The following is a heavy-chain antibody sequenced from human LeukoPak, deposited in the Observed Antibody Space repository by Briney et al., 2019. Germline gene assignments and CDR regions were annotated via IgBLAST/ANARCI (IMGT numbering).Heavy chain of an antibody. Sequence: GGSLRLSCAASGFTFSSYAMSWVRQAPGKGLVWVSRINSDGSSITYADSVKGRFTISRDNAKNTVYLQMNSLRAEDTAVYYCARDEGPFDYWGQGTLVTVSP. V-gene: IGHV3-74*01. CDR2: INSDGSSI. CDR3: ARDEGPFDY. J-gene: IGHJ4*02. CDR1: GFTFSSYA.